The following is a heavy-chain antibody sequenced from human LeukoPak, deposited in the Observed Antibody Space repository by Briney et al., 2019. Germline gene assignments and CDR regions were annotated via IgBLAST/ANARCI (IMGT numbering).Heavy chain of an antibody. D-gene: IGHD2-15*01. CDR3: ARVLGERYCST. J-gene: IGHJ5*02. CDR1: GGSIGSYY. CDR2: IHYTGST. V-gene: IGHV4-59*01. Sequence: SETLSLTCTVSGGSIGSYYWSWMRQPPGKGLEWIGYIHYTGSTNYNPSLKSRVTISVDTSKNQFSLKLSSVTAADTAVYYCARVLGERYCSTWGQGTLVTVSS.